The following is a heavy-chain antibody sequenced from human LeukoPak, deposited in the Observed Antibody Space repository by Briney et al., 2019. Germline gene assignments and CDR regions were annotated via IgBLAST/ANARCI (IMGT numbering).Heavy chain of an antibody. D-gene: IGHD1-26*01. CDR3: AKAEHYLLRPFDY. CDR2: ISWNSGSI. J-gene: IGHJ4*02. CDR1: GFTFDDYA. V-gene: IGHV3-9*01. Sequence: GGSLRLSCAASGFTFDDYAMHWVRQAPGKGLEWVSGISWNSGSIGYADSVKGRFTISRDNAKNSLYLQMNSLRAEDTALYYCAKAEHYLLRPFDYWGQGTLVTVSS.